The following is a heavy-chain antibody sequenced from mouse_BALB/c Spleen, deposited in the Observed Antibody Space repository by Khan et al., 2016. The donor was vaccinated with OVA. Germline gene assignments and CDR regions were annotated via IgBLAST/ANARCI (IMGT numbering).Heavy chain of an antibody. CDR3: ARGGAVVPDWYFDV. CDR1: GYSITSGYR. V-gene: IGHV3-6*02. Sequence: EVQLQESGPGLVKPSQSLSLTCSVTGYSITSGYRWNWIRQFPGNKLEWMGYISYDGSNNYNPSLKNRISIARDTSKNQFFLKLNSVTTEDTATYDCARGGAVVPDWYFDVWGAGTTVTVSS. D-gene: IGHD6-1*01. CDR2: ISYDGSN. J-gene: IGHJ1*01.